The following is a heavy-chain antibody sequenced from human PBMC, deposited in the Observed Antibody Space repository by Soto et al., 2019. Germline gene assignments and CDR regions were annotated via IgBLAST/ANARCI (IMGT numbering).Heavy chain of an antibody. D-gene: IGHD3-3*01. Sequence: QVQLVQSGAALKKPWASVKFSCKTSVFTFTNYVLVWVRQASCKRLEWVGWIHAGNGNTESSEKFQGSVTLPTDTSASTYYMDLSSLSSEDTALYYCAIDVFYHFRTGSPSNFFDFWGQGSLVTVAS. V-gene: IGHV1-3*01. CDR1: VFTFTNYV. J-gene: IGHJ4*02. CDR2: IHAGNGNT. CDR3: AIDVFYHFRTGSPSNFFDF.